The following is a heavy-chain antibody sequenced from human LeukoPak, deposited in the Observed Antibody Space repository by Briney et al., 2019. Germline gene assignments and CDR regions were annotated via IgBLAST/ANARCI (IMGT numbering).Heavy chain of an antibody. D-gene: IGHD3-10*01. CDR2: IYYSGST. CDR1: GGSLSGYY. J-gene: IGHJ4*02. V-gene: IGHV4-59*12. Sequence: PSETLSLTCAVYGGSLSGYYWSWIRQPPGKGLEWIGYIYYSGSTNYNPSLKSRVTISVDTSKNQFSLKLSSVTAADTAVYYCAREVRGVISYYFDYWGQGTLVTVSS. CDR3: AREVRGVISYYFDY.